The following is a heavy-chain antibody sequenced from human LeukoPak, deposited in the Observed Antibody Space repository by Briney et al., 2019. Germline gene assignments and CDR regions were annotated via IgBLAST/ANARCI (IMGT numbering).Heavy chain of an antibody. J-gene: IGHJ4*02. CDR3: ASGGPQDY. Sequence: GGSLRLSCAASGFTFSSYGMHWVRQAPGKGLEWVAAIWYDGSNKYYADSVKGRFTISRDNSKKTLYLQMNTLRAEDTAVYYCASGGPQDYWGQGALVTVSS. CDR2: IWYDGSNK. D-gene: IGHD3-16*01. V-gene: IGHV3-33*01. CDR1: GFTFSSYG.